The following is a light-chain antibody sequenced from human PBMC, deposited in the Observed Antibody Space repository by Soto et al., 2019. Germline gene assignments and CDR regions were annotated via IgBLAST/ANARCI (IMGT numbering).Light chain of an antibody. Sequence: QSVLTQPPSVSAAPGQKVTISCSGSSSNIGNNYVSWYQQLPGTAPKLLIYDNNKRPSGIPDRFSGSKPGTSATLGITGLQTGDEDDYYCGAWDSSRSAVVFGGGTKLTVL. CDR1: SSNIGNNY. CDR2: DNN. CDR3: GAWDSSRSAVV. J-gene: IGLJ2*01. V-gene: IGLV1-51*01.